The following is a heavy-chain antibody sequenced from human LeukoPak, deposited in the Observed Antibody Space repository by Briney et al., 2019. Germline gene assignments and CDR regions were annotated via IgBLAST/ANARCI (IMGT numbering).Heavy chain of an antibody. CDR3: ATTVTTVDYYYYYMDV. CDR1: GGSISSGSYY. V-gene: IGHV4-61*02. CDR2: IYTSGST. Sequence: SQTLSLTCTVSGGSISSGSYYWSWIRQPAGKGLEWIGRIYTSGSTNYNPSLKNRVTISVDTSKNQFSLKLSSVTAADTAVYYCATTVTTVDYYYYYMDVWGKGTTVTVSS. D-gene: IGHD4-11*01. J-gene: IGHJ6*03.